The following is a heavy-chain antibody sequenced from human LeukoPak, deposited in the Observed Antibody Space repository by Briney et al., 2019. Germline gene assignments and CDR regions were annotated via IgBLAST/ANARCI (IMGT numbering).Heavy chain of an antibody. CDR2: VSPPGGGT. Sequence: GGSLRLSCAASGFSFSSYAMNWVRQAPGKGLEWLSGVSPPGGGTYYADSVKGRFTISRDDSKNTLSLQMNSLRVEDTAVYYCARDLAWGAFDYWGQGTLVTVSS. D-gene: IGHD7-27*01. CDR1: GFSFSSYA. V-gene: IGHV3-23*01. CDR3: ARDLAWGAFDY. J-gene: IGHJ4*02.